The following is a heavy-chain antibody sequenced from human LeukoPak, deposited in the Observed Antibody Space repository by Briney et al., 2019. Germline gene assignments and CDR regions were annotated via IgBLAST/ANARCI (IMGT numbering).Heavy chain of an antibody. CDR2: IRVDGSVE. J-gene: IGHJ3*02. D-gene: IGHD1-26*01. CDR3: GTYSGPDKWDASDM. V-gene: IGHV3-7*01. CDR1: GFTFSTYS. Sequence: PGGSLRLSCVASGFTFSTYSMTWVRQAPGKGLEWVAPIRVDGSVEYPEDSRKGRFTISRDNAKNSLYLQMNSLRVEDTAVYYCGTYSGPDKWDASDMWGQGTLVTVSP.